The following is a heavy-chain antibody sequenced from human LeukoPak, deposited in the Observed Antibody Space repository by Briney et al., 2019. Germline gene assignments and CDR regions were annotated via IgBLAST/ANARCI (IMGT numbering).Heavy chain of an antibody. CDR1: GFTFNNFG. Sequence: PGGSLRLSCATAGFTFNNFGLHWVRQAPGKGLECVASIRYDGSSQHYADSVKGRFIISKDTSKNALYLHMNSLSADDTAVYYCAKGHIVGPTGAFASWGQGTLVTVSS. D-gene: IGHD1-26*01. V-gene: IGHV3-30*02. CDR2: IRYDGSSQ. CDR3: AKGHIVGPTGAFAS. J-gene: IGHJ4*02.